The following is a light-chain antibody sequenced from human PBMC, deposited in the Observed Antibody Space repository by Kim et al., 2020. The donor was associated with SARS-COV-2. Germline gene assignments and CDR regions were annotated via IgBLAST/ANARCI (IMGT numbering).Light chain of an antibody. V-gene: IGKV3-15*01. J-gene: IGKJ1*01. CDR1: QTVSSN. CDR3: QQYNNWPQT. Sequence: SVSPGERVTLSCRASQTVSSNLAWYQQRPGRAPRMLIYGASTRATGIPARFSGSGSGTEFTLTISSLQSEDSAVYYCQQYNNWPQTFGQGTKVDI. CDR2: GAS.